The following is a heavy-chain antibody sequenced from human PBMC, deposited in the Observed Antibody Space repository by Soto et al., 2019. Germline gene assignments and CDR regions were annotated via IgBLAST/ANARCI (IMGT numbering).Heavy chain of an antibody. CDR2: ISGSGGST. Sequence: GGSLRLSCAASGFTFSSYAMSWVRQAPGKGLEWVSAISGSGGSTYYADSVKGRFTISRDNSKNTLYLQMNSLRAEDTVVYYCAGGQMSITGTTHFYEYWGQGTLVTVSS. CDR1: GFTFSSYA. D-gene: IGHD1-7*01. J-gene: IGHJ4*02. V-gene: IGHV3-23*01. CDR3: AGGQMSITGTTHFYEY.